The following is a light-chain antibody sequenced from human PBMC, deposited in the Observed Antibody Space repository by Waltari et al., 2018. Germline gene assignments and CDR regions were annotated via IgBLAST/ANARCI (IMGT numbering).Light chain of an antibody. Sequence: QSVLTQPPSASGTPGQRVTISCSGSYSNIRSNSGNWYQQLPGTAPKLLLFSNHPRPPGGPDRCSGATSGTSASLAISGLQSEDEADYYCAAWDDSLNGWVFGGGTKVTVL. CDR3: AAWDDSLNGWV. J-gene: IGLJ3*02. CDR1: YSNIRSNS. V-gene: IGLV1-44*01. CDR2: SNH.